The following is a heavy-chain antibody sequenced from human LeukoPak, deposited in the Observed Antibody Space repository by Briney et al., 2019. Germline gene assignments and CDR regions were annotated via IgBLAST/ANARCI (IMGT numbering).Heavy chain of an antibody. CDR2: ISYDGSNK. D-gene: IGHD3-9*01. J-gene: IGHJ5*02. CDR3: ARGFDEYPAGDWFDP. V-gene: IGHV3-30*04. Sequence: PGRSLRLSCAASGFTFSSYAMHWVRQAPGKGLEWVAVISYDGSNKYYADSVKGRFTISRGNSKNTLYLQMNSLRAEDTAVYYCARGFDEYPAGDWFDPWGQGTLVTVSS. CDR1: GFTFSSYA.